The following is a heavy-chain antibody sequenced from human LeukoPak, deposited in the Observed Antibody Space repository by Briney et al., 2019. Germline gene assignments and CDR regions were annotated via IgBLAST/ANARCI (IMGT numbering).Heavy chain of an antibody. CDR1: GLTFSSSW. V-gene: IGHV3-7*01. CDR2: INPEGSEK. J-gene: IGHJ4*02. Sequence: PGGSLRLSCAVSGLTFSSSWMDWVRQAPGKGLEWVASINPEGSEKYSADSVKGRFTISRDNAKNSLYLQMDSLRVEDTAFYYCARDLAYSRLVYWGQGMFFTVSS. CDR3: ARDLAYSRLVY. D-gene: IGHD5-18*01.